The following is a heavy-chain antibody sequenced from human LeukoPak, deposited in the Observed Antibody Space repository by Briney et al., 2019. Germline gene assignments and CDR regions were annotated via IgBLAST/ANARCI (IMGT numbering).Heavy chain of an antibody. J-gene: IGHJ5*02. Sequence: ASVKVSCKASGNTFTNNGISWVRQAPGQGLEWMGWISGYNGNTNYAQKFQGRVTMTTDTSTSTAYIELRSLRSDDTAVYYCARDGSLGYGSGSYYPFDPWGQGTLVTVSS. D-gene: IGHD3-10*01. CDR1: GNTFTNNG. V-gene: IGHV1-18*01. CDR2: ISGYNGNT. CDR3: ARDGSLGYGSGSYYPFDP.